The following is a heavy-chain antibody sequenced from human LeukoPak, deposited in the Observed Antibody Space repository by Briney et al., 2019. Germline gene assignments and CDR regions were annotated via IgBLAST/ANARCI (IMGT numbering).Heavy chain of an antibody. J-gene: IGHJ3*02. CDR1: RFTFSSYC. CDR2: TKKDGREK. CDR3: ATFTYCGGDCYSLDAFDI. D-gene: IGHD2-21*01. V-gene: IGHV3-7*01. Sequence: PGGSLRLSCAASRFTFSSYCMSWVPQAPGKGLVWVANTKKDGREKYYVDSVKGRFTIYRDNAKNSLYLQMNSLRAEDTAVYYCATFTYCGGDCYSLDAFDIWGQGTMVTVSS.